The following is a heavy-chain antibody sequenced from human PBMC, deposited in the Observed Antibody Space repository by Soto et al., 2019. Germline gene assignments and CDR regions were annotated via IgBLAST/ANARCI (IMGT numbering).Heavy chain of an antibody. J-gene: IGHJ6*02. CDR1: GYTFTSYA. CDR2: INAGNGKT. D-gene: IGHD5-12*01. CDR3: ARGGDVNYYHGMDV. V-gene: IGHV1-3*01. Sequence: ASVKVSCKASGYTFTSYAIDWVRQAPGQRLEWMGWINAGNGKTNYAQNVQGRVTMTTDTSTRTAYMDLRSLRSDDTAVYYCARGGDVNYYHGMDVWGQGTTVTVSS.